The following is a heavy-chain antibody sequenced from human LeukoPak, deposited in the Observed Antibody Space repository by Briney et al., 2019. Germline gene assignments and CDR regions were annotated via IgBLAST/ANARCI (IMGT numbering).Heavy chain of an antibody. J-gene: IGHJ4*02. CDR2: IYHSGST. D-gene: IGHD6-19*01. CDR1: GGSISSNNR. Sequence: SETLSLTCAVSGGSISSNNRWSWVRQPPGKGLEWIGEIYHSGSTNYNPSLKSRVNISVDKSRNQFSLKVYSVTAADTAMYYCAPSGFDSWGQGTLLTVSS. CDR3: APSGFDS. V-gene: IGHV4-4*02.